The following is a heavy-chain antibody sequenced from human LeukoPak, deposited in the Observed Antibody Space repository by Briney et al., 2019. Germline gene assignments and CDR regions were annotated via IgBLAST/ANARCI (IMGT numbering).Heavy chain of an antibody. V-gene: IGHV3-7*01. CDR3: ARDFDYYGSGSYLA. D-gene: IGHD3-10*01. Sequence: GGSLRLSCAASGFTFSSYWMSWVRQAPGKGLEWVANIKQDGSEKYYVDSVKGRFTISRDNAKNSLYLQMNRLRAEDTGVYYCARDFDYYGSGSYLAWGQGTLVTVSS. CDR1: GFTFSSYW. J-gene: IGHJ5*02. CDR2: IKQDGSEK.